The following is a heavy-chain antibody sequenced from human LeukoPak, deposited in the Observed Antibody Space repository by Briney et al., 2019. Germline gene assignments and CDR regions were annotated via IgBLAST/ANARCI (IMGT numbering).Heavy chain of an antibody. Sequence: PGGSVRLSCAASGFTFDDYAMHWVRQAPGKGLEWVSGISWNSGRMVYADSVRGRFTISRDNAKNSLYLQMNSLGAEDTALYYCAKVGRTWQQLVLYFDYWGQGTLVTVSS. CDR2: ISWNSGRM. D-gene: IGHD6-13*01. V-gene: IGHV3-9*01. J-gene: IGHJ4*02. CDR3: AKVGRTWQQLVLYFDY. CDR1: GFTFDDYA.